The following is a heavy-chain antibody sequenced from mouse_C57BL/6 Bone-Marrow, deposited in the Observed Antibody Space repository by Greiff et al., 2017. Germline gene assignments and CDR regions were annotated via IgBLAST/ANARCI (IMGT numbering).Heavy chain of an antibody. Sequence: QVQLKESGPELKKPGETVKISCKASGYTFTNYGMNWVKQAPGKVLKWMGWINTYTGEPTYADDFKGRFAFSLETSSSPAYLQLNNLKNEETATYCCARGLWYFDVWGAGTTVTVSS. CDR3: ARGLWYFDV. CDR1: GYTFTNYG. V-gene: IGHV9-3-1*01. CDR2: INTYTGEP. J-gene: IGHJ1*01.